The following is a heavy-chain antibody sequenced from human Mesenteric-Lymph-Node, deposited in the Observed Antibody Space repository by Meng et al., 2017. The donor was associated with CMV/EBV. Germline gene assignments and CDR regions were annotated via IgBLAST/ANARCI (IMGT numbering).Heavy chain of an antibody. J-gene: IGHJ6*02. CDR3: ARAPGYSYNYPYYGMDV. CDR1: GGSFSGYY. CDR2: INHSGST. Sequence: SETLSLTCAVYGGSFSGYYWSWIRQPPGKGLEWIGEINHSGSTNYNPSLKSRVTISVDTSKNQFSLKLSSVTAADTAVYYCARAPGYSYNYPYYGMDVWGQGTTVTVSS. V-gene: IGHV4-34*01. D-gene: IGHD5-18*01.